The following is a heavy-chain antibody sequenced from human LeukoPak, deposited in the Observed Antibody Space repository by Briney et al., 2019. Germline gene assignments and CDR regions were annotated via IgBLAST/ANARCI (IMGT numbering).Heavy chain of an antibody. V-gene: IGHV3-21*01. CDR3: AGGDGDYDYFDY. Sequence: GGSLRLSCAGSGFSFTSFAMSWVRQAPGKGLEWVSSISSSSNYIYYADSVRGRFTISRDNAKNSLYLQMNSLRAEDTAVYYCAGGDGDYDYFDYWGQGILVTVSS. CDR2: ISSSSNYI. CDR1: GFSFTSFA. J-gene: IGHJ4*02. D-gene: IGHD4-17*01.